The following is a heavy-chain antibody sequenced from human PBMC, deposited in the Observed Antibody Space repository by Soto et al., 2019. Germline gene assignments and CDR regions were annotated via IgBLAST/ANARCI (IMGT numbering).Heavy chain of an antibody. CDR3: ARGFWSGYYYYYYMDV. J-gene: IGHJ6*03. CDR1: GYTFTSYA. V-gene: IGHV1-3*01. CDR2: INAGNGNT. D-gene: IGHD3-3*01. Sequence: GASVKVSCKASGYTFTSYAMHWVRQAPGQRLEWIGWINAGNGNTKYSQKFQGRVTITRDTSASTAYMELSSLRSEDTAVYYCARGFWSGYYYYYYMDVWGKGTTVTVSS.